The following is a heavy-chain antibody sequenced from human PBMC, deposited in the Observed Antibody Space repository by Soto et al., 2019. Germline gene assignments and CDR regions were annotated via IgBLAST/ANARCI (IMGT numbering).Heavy chain of an antibody. V-gene: IGHV1-18*04. CDR2: ISVYTGNT. CDR3: ARDRCTTDRCYTHHFDV. Sequence: QVQLVHSGGEVTKPGASVKVSCKSSGYTFTSYGVSWVRQAPGQGLEWLGWISVYTGNTKQAQKFQDRVTLTTEASTSTDYMELRSLRSDDTAVYYCARDRCTTDRCYTHHFDVWGQGTTVTVSS. D-gene: IGHD2-8*01. J-gene: IGHJ6*02. CDR1: GYTFTSYG.